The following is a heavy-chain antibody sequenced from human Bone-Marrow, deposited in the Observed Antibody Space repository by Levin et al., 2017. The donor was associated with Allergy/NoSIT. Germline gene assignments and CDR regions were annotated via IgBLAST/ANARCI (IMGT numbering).Heavy chain of an antibody. V-gene: IGHV3-30*03. CDR2: ISHDGGSR. Sequence: GGSLRLSCATSGFIFGADDIHWVRQSPGKGLQWVAFISHDGGSRDYADSVKGRFTVSRDNPTNTVFLQMKSLRTDDTAVYYCARVLGHSGYDCAYWGQGALVTVSS. D-gene: IGHD5-12*01. CDR1: GFIFGADD. CDR3: ARVLGHSGYDCAY. J-gene: IGHJ4*02.